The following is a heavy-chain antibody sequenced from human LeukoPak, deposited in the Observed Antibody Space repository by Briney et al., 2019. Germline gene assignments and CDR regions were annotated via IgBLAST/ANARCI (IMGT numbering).Heavy chain of an antibody. D-gene: IGHD3-3*01. CDR3: ARGSSYYDFWSGYPSLSYGMDV. CDR2: INHSGST. Sequence: SETLSLTCAVYGGSFSGYYWSWIRQPLGKGLEWIGEINHSGSTNYNPSLKSRVTISVDTSKNQFSLKLSSVTAADTAVYYCARGSSYYDFWSGYPSLSYGMDVWGQGTTVTVSS. CDR1: GGSFSGYY. J-gene: IGHJ6*02. V-gene: IGHV4-34*01.